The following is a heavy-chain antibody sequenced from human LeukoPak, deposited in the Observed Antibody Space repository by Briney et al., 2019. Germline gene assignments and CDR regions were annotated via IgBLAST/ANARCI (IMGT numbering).Heavy chain of an antibody. V-gene: IGHV4-61*02. Sequence: PSETLSLTCSVSGGSNSRGTYYWSWIRQPAGKGLEWVGRIYISGSTNYNPSLKSRVTISVDTSKNQFSLKLSSVTAADTAVYYCAREDGTAMDNAFDIWSQGTMVTVSS. CDR3: AREDGTAMDNAFDI. J-gene: IGHJ3*02. CDR1: GGSNSRGTYY. D-gene: IGHD5-18*01. CDR2: IYISGST.